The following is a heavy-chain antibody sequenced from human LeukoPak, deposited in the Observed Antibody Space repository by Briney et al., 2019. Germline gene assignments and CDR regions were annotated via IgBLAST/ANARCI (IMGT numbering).Heavy chain of an antibody. J-gene: IGHJ3*02. D-gene: IGHD3-3*01. Sequence: PSETLSLTCTVSGGSISSYYWSWLRQPPGKGLEWIGYIYYSGSTNYNPSLKSRVTISVDTSKNQFSLKLSSVTAADTAVYYCAAHESLEFLEWLGLAAFDIWGQGTMVTVSS. CDR2: IYYSGST. V-gene: IGHV4-59*01. CDR1: GGSISSYY. CDR3: AAHESLEFLEWLGLAAFDI.